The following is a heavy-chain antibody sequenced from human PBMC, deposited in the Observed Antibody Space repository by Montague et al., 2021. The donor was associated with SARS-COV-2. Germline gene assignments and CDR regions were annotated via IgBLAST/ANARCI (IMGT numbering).Heavy chain of an antibody. CDR3: ARFGSGTLEFDL. CDR2: IRTTGHT. CDR1: GASISTGIYY. D-gene: IGHD1-26*01. Sequence: TLSLTCTVSGASISTGIYYWSWIRQPAGKGLEWIGRIRTTGHTDYXSSLENRVFMSVDTSTNQFSLSLTSVTAADTAVYFCARFGSGTLEFDLWGQGTLVTVSS. J-gene: IGHJ4*02. V-gene: IGHV4-61*02.